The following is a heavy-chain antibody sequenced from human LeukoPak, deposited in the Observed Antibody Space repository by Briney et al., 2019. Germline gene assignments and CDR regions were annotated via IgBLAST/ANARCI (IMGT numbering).Heavy chain of an antibody. CDR1: GFTFSSYVW. D-gene: IGHD2-2*01. J-gene: IGHJ3*02. Sequence: GGSLRLSCAASGFTFSSYVWMHWVRQAQGKGLVWVSRIKSEGSSSSYADSGKGRFTISRDNAKNSLYLQMNSLRVEDTAVYYCTSRYCTTTNCYSFDIWGQGTMVTVSS. CDR2: IKSEGSSS. V-gene: IGHV3-74*01. CDR3: TSRYCTTTNCYSFDI.